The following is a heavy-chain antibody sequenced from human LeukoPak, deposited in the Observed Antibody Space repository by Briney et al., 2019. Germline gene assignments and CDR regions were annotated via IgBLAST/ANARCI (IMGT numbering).Heavy chain of an antibody. Sequence: GGSLRLSCVASGFTFSSYWMSWVRQAPGKGLEWVANIKQDGSEKYYVDSVRGRFTISRDNVKNSLYLQMNSLGAEDTAVYYCARGGKFYYDSSGYPGDYWGQGTLVTVSS. CDR2: IKQDGSEK. D-gene: IGHD3-22*01. CDR3: ARGGKFYYDSSGYPGDY. CDR1: GFTFSSYW. V-gene: IGHV3-7*01. J-gene: IGHJ4*02.